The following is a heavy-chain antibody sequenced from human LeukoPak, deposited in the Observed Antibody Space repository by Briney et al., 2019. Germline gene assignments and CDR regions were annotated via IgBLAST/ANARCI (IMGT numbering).Heavy chain of an antibody. D-gene: IGHD1-26*01. Sequence: GGSLRLSCAASGFTFSDYYMSWIRQAPGKGLEWVSYISSSGSTIYYADSVKGRFTISRDNAKNSLYLQMNSLRAEDTALYHCARNSGSTGYYYYYMDVWGKGTTVTVSS. CDR3: ARNSGSTGYYYYYMDV. CDR2: ISSSGSTI. CDR1: GFTFSDYY. V-gene: IGHV3-11*01. J-gene: IGHJ6*03.